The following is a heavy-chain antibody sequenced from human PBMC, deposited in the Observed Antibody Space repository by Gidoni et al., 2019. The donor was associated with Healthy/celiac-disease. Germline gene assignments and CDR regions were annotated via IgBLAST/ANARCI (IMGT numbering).Heavy chain of an antibody. J-gene: IGHJ5*02. CDR3: AKTAAVWFDP. V-gene: IGHV3-23*01. CDR1: GLTFSSYA. Sequence: EVQLLESGGGLVQPGGPLRPSCAASGLTFSSYAKSWVRQAPGKGLEWVSAIGGSGGSTYYADSVKGRFTISRDNSKNTLYLQMNSLRAEDTAVYDCAKTAAVWFDPWGQGTLVTVSS. D-gene: IGHD6-13*01. CDR2: IGGSGGST.